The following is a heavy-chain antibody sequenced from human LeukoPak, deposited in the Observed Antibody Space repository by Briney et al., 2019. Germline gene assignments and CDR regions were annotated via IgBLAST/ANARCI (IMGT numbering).Heavy chain of an antibody. Sequence: GGSLRLSCAASGFTFSSYWMSWVRQAPGKGLEWVANIKQDGSEKYYVDSVKGRFTISRDNAKNSLYLQMNSLRAEDMALYYCAKAQYYDFWSGYLDYWGQGTLVTVSS. D-gene: IGHD3-3*01. J-gene: IGHJ4*02. V-gene: IGHV3-7*03. CDR3: AKAQYYDFWSGYLDY. CDR2: IKQDGSEK. CDR1: GFTFSSYW.